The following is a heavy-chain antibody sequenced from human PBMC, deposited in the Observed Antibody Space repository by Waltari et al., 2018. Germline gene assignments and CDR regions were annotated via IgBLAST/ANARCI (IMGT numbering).Heavy chain of an antibody. CDR2: IRSEANSYAT. J-gene: IGHJ3*02. CDR3: TRSGTTTVAFDI. CDR1: GLTFSASS. Sequence: EVQLVDSGGDLVQPGGSLKLSCAASGLTFSASSIHWVRQAPGKGLEWVGRIRSEANSYATAFAASVNGRFTIFRDDSKKTAYLQMNTLMSEDTALYYCTRSGTTTVAFDIWGQGTMVTVSS. V-gene: IGHV3-73*01. D-gene: IGHD1-1*01.